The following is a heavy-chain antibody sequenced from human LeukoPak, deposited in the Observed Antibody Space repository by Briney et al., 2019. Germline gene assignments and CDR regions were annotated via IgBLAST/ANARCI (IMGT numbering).Heavy chain of an antibody. CDR1: GGSFSGYY. Sequence: SETLSLTCAVYGGSFSGYYWSWIRQPPGKGLEWTGEINHSGSTNYNPSLMSRVTISVDTSKNQFSLKLSSVTAADTAVYYCARIPWLRTRKDYWGQGTLVTVSS. D-gene: IGHD5-12*01. CDR3: ARIPWLRTRKDY. CDR2: INHSGST. J-gene: IGHJ4*02. V-gene: IGHV4-34*01.